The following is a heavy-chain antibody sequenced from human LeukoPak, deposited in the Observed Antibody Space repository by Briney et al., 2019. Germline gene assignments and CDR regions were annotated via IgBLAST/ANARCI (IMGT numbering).Heavy chain of an antibody. CDR1: GFTFSDYY. D-gene: IGHD3-22*01. CDR3: ASSYYYDSSGYYV. J-gene: IGHJ6*02. CDR2: ISSSGSTI. V-gene: IGHV3-11*04. Sequence: GGSLRLSCAASGFTFSDYYMSWIRQAPGKGLEWVSYISSSGSTIYYADSVKGRFTISRDNAKNSLYLQMNSLRAEDTAVYYCASSYYYDSSGYYVWGQGTTVTVSS.